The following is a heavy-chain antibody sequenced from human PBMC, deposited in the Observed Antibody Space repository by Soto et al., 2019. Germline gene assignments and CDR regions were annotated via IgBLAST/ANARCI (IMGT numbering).Heavy chain of an antibody. D-gene: IGHD1-1*01. CDR2: ISGSGGST. V-gene: IGHV3-23*01. CDR1: GFTFSSYA. Sequence: GGSLRLSCAASGFTFSSYAMSWVRQAPGKGLEWVSAISGSGGSTYYADSVKGRFTISRDNSKNTLYLQMNSLRAEDTAVYYCAKDLAGQLYYYYGMDVWGQGTTVTVSS. CDR3: AKDLAGQLYYYYGMDV. J-gene: IGHJ6*02.